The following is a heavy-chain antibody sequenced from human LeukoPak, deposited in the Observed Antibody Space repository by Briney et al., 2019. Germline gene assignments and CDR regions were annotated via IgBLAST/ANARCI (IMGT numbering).Heavy chain of an antibody. V-gene: IGHV1-69*05. CDR2: IIPIFGTA. CDR3: ASIDCSSTSCAYYYYYMDV. J-gene: IGHJ6*03. D-gene: IGHD2-2*01. CDR1: GGTFSSYA. Sequence: ASVKVSCKASGGTFSSYAISWVRQAPGQGLEWMGGIIPIFGTANYAQKFQGRVTITTDESTSTAYMELSSLRSEDTAVYYCASIDCSSTSCAYYYYYMDVWGKGTKVTVSS.